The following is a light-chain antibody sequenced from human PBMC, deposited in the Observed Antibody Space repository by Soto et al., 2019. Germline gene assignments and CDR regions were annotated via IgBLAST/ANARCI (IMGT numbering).Light chain of an antibody. Sequence: QITTSPPSLSTSEGARVTITCRASQSISSYLNWYQQIPGKAPNLLIYAASSLQSGVPSRFNSSGSGTDFTLTISSLQPEDFAIYYCQQSYSSPQTFGQGAKVDIK. CDR2: AAS. CDR1: QSISSY. CDR3: QQSYSSPQT. J-gene: IGKJ1*01. V-gene: IGKV1-39*01.